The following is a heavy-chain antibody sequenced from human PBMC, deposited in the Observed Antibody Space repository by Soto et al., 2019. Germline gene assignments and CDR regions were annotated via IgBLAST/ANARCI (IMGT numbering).Heavy chain of an antibody. J-gene: IGHJ4*02. Sequence: SETLSLTCTVSGGSISSYYWSWIRQPPGKGLEWIGYSYYSGSTNYNPSLKSRVTISVDTSKNQFSLKLSSVTAADTAVYYCARDNGYSYGYTLDHWGQGTLVTVSS. CDR1: GGSISSYY. CDR2: SYYSGST. D-gene: IGHD5-18*01. CDR3: ARDNGYSYGYTLDH. V-gene: IGHV4-59*01.